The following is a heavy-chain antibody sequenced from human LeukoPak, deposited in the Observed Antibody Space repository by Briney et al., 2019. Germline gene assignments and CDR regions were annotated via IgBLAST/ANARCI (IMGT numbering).Heavy chain of an antibody. CDR2: IYTSGST. CDR1: GGSISSGSYY. V-gene: IGHV4-61*02. CDR3: GRDRDFWSGPNFDY. Sequence: SETLSLTCTVSGGSISSGSYYWSWIRQPAGKGLEWIGRIYTSGSTNYNPSLKSRVTISVDTSKNQFSLKLSSVTAADTAVYYCGRDRDFWSGPNFDYWGQGTLVTVSS. J-gene: IGHJ4*02. D-gene: IGHD3-3*01.